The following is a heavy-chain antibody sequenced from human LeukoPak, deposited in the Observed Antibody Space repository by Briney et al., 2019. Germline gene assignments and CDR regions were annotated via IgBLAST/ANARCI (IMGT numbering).Heavy chain of an antibody. J-gene: IGHJ6*03. CDR2: IIPIFGTA. Sequence: SVKVSCKASGCTFSSYAISWVRQAPGQGLEWMGGIIPIFGTANYAQKFQGRVTITTDESTSTAYMELSSLRSEDTAVYYCARGDYDTYNYYYYYYMDVWGKGTTVTVSS. CDR3: ARGDYDTYNYYYYYYMDV. V-gene: IGHV1-69*05. CDR1: GCTFSSYA. D-gene: IGHD5-12*01.